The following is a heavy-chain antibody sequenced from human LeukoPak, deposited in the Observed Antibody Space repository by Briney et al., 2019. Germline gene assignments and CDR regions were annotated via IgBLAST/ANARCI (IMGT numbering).Heavy chain of an antibody. V-gene: IGHV3-74*01. J-gene: IGHJ4*02. Sequence: PGRSLRLSCAASGFTFSNYGMHWVRQAPGKGLVWVSRINSDGSTTNYADYVKGRFTISRDNAKNTLYLQMNSLRAEDTAVYYCARRSSGSPPYYFDYWGQGTLVTVSS. CDR1: GFTFSNYG. D-gene: IGHD1-26*01. CDR2: INSDGSTT. CDR3: ARRSSGSPPYYFDY.